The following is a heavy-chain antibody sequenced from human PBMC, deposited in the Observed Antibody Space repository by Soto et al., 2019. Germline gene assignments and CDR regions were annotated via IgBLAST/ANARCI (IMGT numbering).Heavy chain of an antibody. CDR2: ISGSGGST. J-gene: IGHJ5*02. D-gene: IGHD3-3*01. CDR3: AKDDNYDFWSGYSHNWFDP. Sequence: GGSLRLSCAASGFTFSSYAMSWVRQAPGKGLEWVSAISGSGGSTYYADSVKGRFTISRDNSKNTLYLQMNSLRAEDTAVYYCAKDDNYDFWSGYSHNWFDPWGQGTLVTVSS. V-gene: IGHV3-23*01. CDR1: GFTFSSYA.